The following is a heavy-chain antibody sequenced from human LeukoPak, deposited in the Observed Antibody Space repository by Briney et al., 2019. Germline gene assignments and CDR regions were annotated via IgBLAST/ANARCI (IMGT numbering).Heavy chain of an antibody. CDR1: GFIVPNYA. D-gene: IGHD2-21*02. CDR2: ISGGDGST. V-gene: IGHV3-23*01. CDR3: VREDTPATANY. J-gene: IGHJ4*02. Sequence: GGSLRLSCAASGFIVPNYAMSWARQAPGKGLEWVSTISGGDGSTYYADSVQGRFTISRDNSKDTLFLQMHGLRPGDTAVYYCVREDTPATANYWGQGTLVTISS.